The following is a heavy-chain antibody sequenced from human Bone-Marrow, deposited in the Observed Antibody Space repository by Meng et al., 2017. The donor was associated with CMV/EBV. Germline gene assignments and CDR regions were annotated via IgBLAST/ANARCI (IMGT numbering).Heavy chain of an antibody. CDR1: GFTFSSYA. CDR2: ISGSGGST. CDR3: ATGSYYKRSLDY. Sequence: GGSLRLSCAASGFTFSSYAMSWVRQAPGKGLEWVSAISGSGGSTYYADSVKGRFTISRDNSKNTPYLQMNSLRAEDTAVYYCATGSYYKRSLDYWGRERWSPSPQ. J-gene: IGHJ4*02. V-gene: IGHV3-23*01. D-gene: IGHD3-10*01.